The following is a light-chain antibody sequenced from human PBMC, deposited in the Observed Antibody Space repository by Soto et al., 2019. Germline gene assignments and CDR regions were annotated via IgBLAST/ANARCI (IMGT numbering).Light chain of an antibody. CDR1: QGISTY. J-gene: IGKJ1*01. V-gene: IGKV1-39*01. Sequence: IQMTQSPSSLSACVGDRVTITCRASQGISTYLNWYLQKPGKAPKLLIYAASSLQSGVPSRFSGSGSETDFTLTISSLQPEDFATYSCQQSYSTTWTFGQGTKADIK. CDR3: QQSYSTTWT. CDR2: AAS.